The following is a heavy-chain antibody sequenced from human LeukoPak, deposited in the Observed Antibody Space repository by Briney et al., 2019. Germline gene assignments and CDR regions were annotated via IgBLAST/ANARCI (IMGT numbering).Heavy chain of an antibody. J-gene: IGHJ4*02. D-gene: IGHD4-17*01. CDR3: ARGYPTVYFDY. V-gene: IGHV3-74*01. CDR2: IDSDGSTT. Sequence: PGGSLRLSCVASGFTFSNYWMHWVRQAPGKGLVWVSRIDSDGSTTSHADSVKGRFTTSRDNAKNSLYLQMNSLRAEDTAVYYCARGYPTVYFDYWGQGTLVTVSS. CDR1: GFTFSNYW.